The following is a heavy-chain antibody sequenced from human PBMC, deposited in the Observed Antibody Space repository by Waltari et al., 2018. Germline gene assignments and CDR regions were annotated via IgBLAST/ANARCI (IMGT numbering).Heavy chain of an antibody. CDR2: VYYSGST. V-gene: IGHV4-39*07. CDR1: GGSISSSTYY. Sequence: QLQLQESGPGLVKPSETLSLTCTVSGGSISSSTYYWGWIRQPPGKGLEWIGSVYYSGSTYYNPSLKSRVTISVDTSKNQFSLKLSSVTAADTAVYYCARLRGSPNNYARHFDYWGQGTLVTVSS. CDR3: ARLRGSPNNYARHFDY. J-gene: IGHJ4*02. D-gene: IGHD4-4*01.